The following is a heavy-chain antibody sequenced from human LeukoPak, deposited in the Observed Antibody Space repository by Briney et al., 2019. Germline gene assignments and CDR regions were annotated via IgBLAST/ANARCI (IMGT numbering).Heavy chain of an antibody. CDR2: LSGSGGNT. CDR3: AKGSYYYDSADYFDY. Sequence: GGSLRLSCAASGFTFSSYAMSWVRQAPGKGLEWVSTLSGSGGNTYYADSVRGRVTISRDNSKNTLYLQMNSLRAEDTAVYHCAKGSYYYDSADYFDYWGQGTLVTVSS. CDR1: GFTFSSYA. D-gene: IGHD3-22*01. V-gene: IGHV3-23*01. J-gene: IGHJ4*02.